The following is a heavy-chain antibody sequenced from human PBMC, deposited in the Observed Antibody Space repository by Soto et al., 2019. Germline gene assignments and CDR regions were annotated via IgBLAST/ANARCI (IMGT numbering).Heavy chain of an antibody. CDR1: GFTVSSNY. D-gene: IGHD3-22*01. Sequence: EVQLVETGGGLIQPGGSLRLSCAASGFTVSSNYMSWVRQAPGKGLEWVSIIYSGGSTYYADSVKGRFTISRDNSKNTLNLHMNSLRAEDTAVYYCAREDDSSGYFSGSGFDYWGQGTLVTVSS. CDR3: AREDDSSGYFSGSGFDY. V-gene: IGHV3-53*02. J-gene: IGHJ4*02. CDR2: IYSGGST.